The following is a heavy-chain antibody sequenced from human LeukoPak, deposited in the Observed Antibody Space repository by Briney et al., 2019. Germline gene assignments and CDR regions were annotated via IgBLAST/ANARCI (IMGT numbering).Heavy chain of an antibody. V-gene: IGHV3-53*01. CDR2: IYSGGST. CDR1: GFTFSSNY. D-gene: IGHD1-26*01. CDR3: ARDRYTGTGFDY. Sequence: PGGSLRLSCAASGFTFSSNYMSWVRQAPGKGLEWVSIIYSGGSTFYADSVKGRFTISRDNSKNTLYLQMNSLRAEDTAVYYCARDRYTGTGFDYWGQGTLVTVSS. J-gene: IGHJ4*02.